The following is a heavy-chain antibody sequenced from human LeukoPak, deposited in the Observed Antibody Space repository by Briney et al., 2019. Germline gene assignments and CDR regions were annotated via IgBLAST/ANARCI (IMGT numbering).Heavy chain of an antibody. D-gene: IGHD3-22*01. CDR3: AKVYYYDGSGYSSPYYFDY. V-gene: IGHV3-23*01. J-gene: IGHJ4*02. Sequence: PGGSLRLSCAASGFTFSSYAMYWVRQAPGKGLEWVSGIRGSGGSTYYADSVKGRFTISRDNSKNTLYLQMNSLRAEDTAVYYCAKVYYYDGSGYSSPYYFDYWGQGTLVTVSS. CDR2: IRGSGGST. CDR1: GFTFSSYA.